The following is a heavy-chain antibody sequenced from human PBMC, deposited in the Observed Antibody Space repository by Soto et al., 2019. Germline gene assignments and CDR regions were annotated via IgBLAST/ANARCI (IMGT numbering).Heavy chain of an antibody. D-gene: IGHD2-2*01. V-gene: IGHV3-48*01. CDR1: GFTFSSYS. Sequence: GGSLRLSCAASGFTFSSYSMNWVRQAPGKGLEWVSYISSSSSTIYYADSVKGRFTISRDKAKNSLYLQMNSLRAEDTAVYYCARDRGCSSTSCPHYYYYMDVWGKGTTVTVSS. CDR2: ISSSSSTI. CDR3: ARDRGCSSTSCPHYYYYMDV. J-gene: IGHJ6*03.